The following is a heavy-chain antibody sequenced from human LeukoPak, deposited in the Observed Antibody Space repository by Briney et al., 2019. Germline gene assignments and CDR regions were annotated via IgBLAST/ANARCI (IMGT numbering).Heavy chain of an antibody. CDR2: IYYSGST. Sequence: SETLSLTCTVSGGSISSFYWSWIRQSPGKGLERIGYIYYSGSTNYNPSLKSRVTISVDTSKNHFSLKLSSVTAADTAMYYCVREIEANWFDPWGQGTLVTVSS. V-gene: IGHV4-59*01. J-gene: IGHJ5*02. CDR1: GGSISSFY. CDR3: VREIEANWFDP. D-gene: IGHD2-21*01.